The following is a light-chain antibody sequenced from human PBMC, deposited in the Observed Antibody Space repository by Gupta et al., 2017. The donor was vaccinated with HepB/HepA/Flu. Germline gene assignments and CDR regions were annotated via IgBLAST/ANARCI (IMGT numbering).Light chain of an antibody. Sequence: EIVLTQSPATLSLSPGERATLSCRASQSISSYLAWYQQKPGQAPRLLIYDESNSATGIPATFSGRGSVTDFTLTISSREPEDVAVYYCLHLSNWVFTFGHGTKVDIK. V-gene: IGKV3-11*01. CDR1: QSISSY. J-gene: IGKJ3*01. CDR2: DES. CDR3: LHLSNWVFT.